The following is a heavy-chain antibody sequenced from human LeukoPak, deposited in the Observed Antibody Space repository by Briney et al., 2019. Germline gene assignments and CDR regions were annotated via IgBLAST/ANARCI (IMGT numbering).Heavy chain of an antibody. J-gene: IGHJ4*02. Sequence: ASVKVSCKASGGTFSSYAISWVRQAPGQGLEWMGGIIPIFGTANYAQKFQGRVTITADKSTSTAYMELSSLRSEDTAVYYCAREGHYDILTGCLSHWGQGTLVTVSS. CDR1: GGTFSSYA. D-gene: IGHD3-9*01. CDR2: IIPIFGTA. CDR3: AREGHYDILTGCLSH. V-gene: IGHV1-69*06.